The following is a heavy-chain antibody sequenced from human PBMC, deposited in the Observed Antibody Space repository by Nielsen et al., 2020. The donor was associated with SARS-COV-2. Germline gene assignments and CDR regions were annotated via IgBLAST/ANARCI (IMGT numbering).Heavy chain of an antibody. Sequence: GESLKISCAASGFTFDDYGMSWVRQAPGKGLEWVSGINWNGGSTGYADSVKGRFTISRDNAKNSLYLQMNSLRAEDTALYYCAKLGGSSRLSVWGQGTMVTVSS. CDR1: GFTFDDYG. J-gene: IGHJ3*01. V-gene: IGHV3-20*04. CDR2: INWNGGST. D-gene: IGHD6-13*01. CDR3: AKLGGSSRLSV.